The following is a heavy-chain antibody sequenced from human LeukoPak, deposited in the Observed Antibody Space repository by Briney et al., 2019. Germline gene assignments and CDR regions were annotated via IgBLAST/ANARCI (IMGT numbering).Heavy chain of an antibody. D-gene: IGHD2-15*01. CDR1: GYTFTSYD. Sequence: RASVKVSCKASGYTFTSYDINWVRQATGQGLEWMGWMNPNSGNTGYAQKFQGRVTMTRNTSISTAYMELSSLRSEDTAVYYCARGKGYCSGGSCYSGPYYYYYYYMDVWGKGTTVTVSS. CDR3: ARGKGYCSGGSCYSGPYYYYYYYMDV. V-gene: IGHV1-8*01. CDR2: MNPNSGNT. J-gene: IGHJ6*03.